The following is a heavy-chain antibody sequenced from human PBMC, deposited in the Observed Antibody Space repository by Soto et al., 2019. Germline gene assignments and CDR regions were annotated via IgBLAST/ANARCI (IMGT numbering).Heavy chain of an antibody. Sequence: XATLCLTCTVSGDSIRSYYWTGIRQPPGKGLELIGYIYYSGSTRYNPSLKSRVTISVDMSKNQFSLKLSSVIAADTAVYYCARAYGGFDNGLDVWGQGTAVTVSS. J-gene: IGHJ6*02. D-gene: IGHD5-12*01. CDR3: ARAYGGFDNGLDV. CDR2: IYYSGST. CDR1: GDSIRSYY. V-gene: IGHV4-59*01.